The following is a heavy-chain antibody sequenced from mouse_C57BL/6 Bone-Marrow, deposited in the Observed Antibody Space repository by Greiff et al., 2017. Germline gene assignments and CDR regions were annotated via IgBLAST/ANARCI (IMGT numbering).Heavy chain of an antibody. J-gene: IGHJ2*01. D-gene: IGHD1-1*01. V-gene: IGHV1-15*01. CDR2: IDPETGGT. CDR3: TGGGWITTVEDY. CDR1: GYTFTDYE. Sequence: QVQLQQSGAELVRPGASVTLSCKASGYTFTDYEMHWVKQTPVHGLEWIGAIDPETGGTAYNQKFKGKAILTADKSSSTAYMELRSLTSEDSAVYYCTGGGWITTVEDYWGQGTTLTVSS.